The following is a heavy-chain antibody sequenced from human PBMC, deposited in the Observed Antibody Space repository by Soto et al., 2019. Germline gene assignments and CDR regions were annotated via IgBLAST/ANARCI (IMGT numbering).Heavy chain of an antibody. CDR1: GGTFSSYA. Sequence: QVQLVQSGAEVKKPGSSVKVSCKASGGTFSSYAISWVRQAPGQGLEWMGGIIPIFGTANYAQKFQGRVTITADESTSTPYMELSSLRSEDTAVYYCARDTCCGGDCYSKDYYYGMDVWGQGTTVTVSS. CDR2: IIPIFGTA. CDR3: ARDTCCGGDCYSKDYYYGMDV. V-gene: IGHV1-69*01. J-gene: IGHJ6*02. D-gene: IGHD2-21*02.